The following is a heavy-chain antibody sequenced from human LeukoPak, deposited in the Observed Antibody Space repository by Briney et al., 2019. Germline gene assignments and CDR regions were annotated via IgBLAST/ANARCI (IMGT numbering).Heavy chain of an antibody. CDR3: ARRGEAMDPFDY. Sequence: GESLKISCKDPGYIFTSYWIGWVRQLPGEGLEWMGIIYPVDSDTRYSPSFQGQVTHSTDKSIHTAYLQWSSLKASHTAIYYCARRGEAMDPFDYWGQGTLVTVAS. CDR1: GYIFTSYW. V-gene: IGHV5-51*01. J-gene: IGHJ4*02. CDR2: IYPVDSDT. D-gene: IGHD5-18*01.